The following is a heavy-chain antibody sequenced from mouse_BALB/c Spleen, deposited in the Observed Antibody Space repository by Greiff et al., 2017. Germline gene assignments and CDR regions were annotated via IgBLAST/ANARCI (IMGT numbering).Heavy chain of an antibody. J-gene: IGHJ4*01. CDR3: ARGIYYDYDFYAMDY. Sequence: EVKLVESGPELVKPGASVKVSCKASGYSFTDYNMYWVKQSHGKSLEWIGYIDPYNGGTSYNQKFKGKATLTVDKSSSTAFMHLNSLTSEDSAVYYCARGIYYDYDFYAMDYWGQGTSVTVSS. CDR2: IDPYNGGT. D-gene: IGHD2-4*01. CDR1: GYSFTDYN. V-gene: IGHV1S135*01.